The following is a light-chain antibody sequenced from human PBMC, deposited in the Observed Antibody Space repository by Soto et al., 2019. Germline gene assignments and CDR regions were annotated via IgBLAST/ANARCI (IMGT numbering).Light chain of an antibody. CDR3: QQSYSSPPT. J-gene: IGKJ1*01. Sequence: DIQMTQSTSSLSASVEDRVIITCRASQSISNHLNWYQQKPGKAPKLLIFAASSLQSGVPSRFSGSRSGPDVTLTISSLQPEDFATYYCQQSYSSPPTFGQGTKVEIK. CDR2: AAS. CDR1: QSISNH. V-gene: IGKV1-39*01.